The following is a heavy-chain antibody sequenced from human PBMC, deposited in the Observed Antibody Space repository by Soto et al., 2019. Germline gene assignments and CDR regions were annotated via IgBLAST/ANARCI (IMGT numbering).Heavy chain of an antibody. Sequence: PSETLSLTCTVSGGSISSGGYYWSWLRQHPGKGLEWIGYIYYSGSTYYNPSLKSRVTISVDTSKNQFSLKLSSVTAADTAVYYCARDHYTAASYNWFDPWGQGTLVTVSS. J-gene: IGHJ5*02. CDR2: IYYSGST. V-gene: IGHV4-31*03. CDR1: GGSISSGGYY. CDR3: ARDHYTAASYNWFDP. D-gene: IGHD6-13*01.